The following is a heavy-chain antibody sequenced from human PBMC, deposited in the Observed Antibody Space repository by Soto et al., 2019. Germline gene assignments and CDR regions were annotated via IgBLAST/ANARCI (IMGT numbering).Heavy chain of an antibody. J-gene: IGHJ4*02. V-gene: IGHV1-69*02. Sequence: QVQLVQSGAEVKKPGSSVKVSCKASGGTFSSYTISWVRQAPGQGLEWMGRIIPILGIANYAQKFQGRVTITADKSTSTAYMELSSLRSEDTAVYYCVRLTLAYCCGDCYHDYWGQGTLVTVSS. CDR1: GGTFSSYT. CDR2: IIPILGIA. D-gene: IGHD2-21*02. CDR3: VRLTLAYCCGDCYHDY.